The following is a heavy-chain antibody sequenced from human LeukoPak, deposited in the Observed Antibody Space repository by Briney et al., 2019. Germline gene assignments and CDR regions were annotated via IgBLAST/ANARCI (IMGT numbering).Heavy chain of an antibody. CDR1: GGTFSSYA. CDR3: ARARRGYSSGWTLGY. CDR2: IIPIFGTA. V-gene: IGHV1-69*01. D-gene: IGHD6-19*01. J-gene: IGHJ4*02. Sequence: SVKVSCKASGGTFSSYAISWVRQAPGQGLEWMGGIIPIFGTANYAQKFQGSVTITADESTSTAYMELSSLRSEDTAVYYCARARRGYSSGWTLGYWGQGTLVTVSS.